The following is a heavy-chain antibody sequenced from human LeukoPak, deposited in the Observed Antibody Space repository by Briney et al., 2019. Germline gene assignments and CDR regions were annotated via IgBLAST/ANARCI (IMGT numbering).Heavy chain of an antibody. CDR3: ARGRRGYSYGYVVDY. J-gene: IGHJ4*02. CDR2: INHSGST. CDR1: GGSFSGYY. D-gene: IGHD5-18*01. Sequence: PSETLSLTCAVYGGSFSGYYWSWIRQPPGKGLEWIGEINHSGSTNYNPSLKGRVTISVDTSKNQFSLKLSSVTAADTAVYYCARGRRGYSYGYVVDYWGQGTLVTVSS. V-gene: IGHV4-34*01.